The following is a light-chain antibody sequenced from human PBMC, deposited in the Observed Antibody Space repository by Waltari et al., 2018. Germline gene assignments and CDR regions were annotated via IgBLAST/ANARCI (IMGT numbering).Light chain of an antibody. CDR1: RFNIRSNA. J-gene: IGLJ3*02. CDR3: AAWDDSLNGHWV. V-gene: IGLV1-44*01. CDR2: SKD. Sequence: QSVLTQPPSASGTPGQRVTISCSGSRFNIRSNAVNWYQQLPGTAPKLLIYSKDQRPCRVPDRCSGSKSGTSASLAISGLQSEDEADYYCAAWDDSLNGHWVFGGGTKLTVL.